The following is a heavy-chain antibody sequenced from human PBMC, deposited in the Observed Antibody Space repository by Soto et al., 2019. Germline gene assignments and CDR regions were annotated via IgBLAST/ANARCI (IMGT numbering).Heavy chain of an antibody. Sequence: ASVKVSCKASGGTFSSYAISWVRQAPGQGLEWMGGIIPIFGTANYAQKFQGRVTITADESTSTAYMELSSLRSEDTAVYYCARHRPQTTSIYRGVGLTEVDYWGQGTLVTVSS. V-gene: IGHV1-69*13. CDR1: GGTFSSYA. CDR3: ARHRPQTTSIYRGVGLTEVDY. CDR2: IIPIFGTA. J-gene: IGHJ4*02. D-gene: IGHD3-10*01.